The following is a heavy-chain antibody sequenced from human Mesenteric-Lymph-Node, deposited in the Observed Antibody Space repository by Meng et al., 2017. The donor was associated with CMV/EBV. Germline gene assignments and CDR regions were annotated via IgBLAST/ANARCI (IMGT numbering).Heavy chain of an antibody. J-gene: IGHJ2*01. CDR3: AQIAYGDYERGSKRTNYWYFDL. CDR1: VG. Sequence: VGVSWVSQAPGKALEWLAYIYWDDNKSYSPATKSRLTITKDTYKKQVVYTKTNMDPVDTTTYYYAQIAYGDYERGSKRTNYWYFDLWGRGTLVTVSS. V-gene: IGHV2-5*02. D-gene: IGHD4-17*01. CDR2: IYWDDNK.